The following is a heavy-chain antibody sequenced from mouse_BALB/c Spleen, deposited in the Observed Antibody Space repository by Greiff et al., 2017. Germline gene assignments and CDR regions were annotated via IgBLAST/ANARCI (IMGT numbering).Heavy chain of an antibody. CDR3: ARHIHGNSMDY. V-gene: IGHV5-6*01. CDR1: GFTFSSYG. CDR2: ISSGGSYT. Sequence: EVQRVESGGDLVKTGGSLKLSCAASGFTFSSYGMSWVRQTPDKRLEWVATISSGGSYTYYPDSVKGRFTISRDNAKNTLYLQMSSLKSEDTAMYYCARHIHGNSMDYWGQGTSVTVSS. D-gene: IGHD2-1*01. J-gene: IGHJ4*01.